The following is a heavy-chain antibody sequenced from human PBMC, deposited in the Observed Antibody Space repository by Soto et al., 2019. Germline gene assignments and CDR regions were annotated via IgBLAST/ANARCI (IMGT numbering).Heavy chain of an antibody. V-gene: IGHV1-69*12. CDR1: GGTFSSYA. CDR3: ARDPRQHDYGDQRVDY. CDR2: IIPIFGTA. J-gene: IGHJ4*02. D-gene: IGHD4-17*01. Sequence: QVQLVQSGAEVKKPGSSVKVSCKASGGTFSSYAISWVRQAPGQGLEWMGGIIPIFGTANYAQKFQGRVTIAADVSTRTAYMELSSRRSEDTAVYYCARDPRQHDYGDQRVDYWGKGTLVTVSS.